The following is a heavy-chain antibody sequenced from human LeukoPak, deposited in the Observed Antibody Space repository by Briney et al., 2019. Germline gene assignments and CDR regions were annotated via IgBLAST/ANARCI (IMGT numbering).Heavy chain of an antibody. CDR2: TNHSGST. CDR3: ARTFYYDSSGYYYAY. J-gene: IGHJ4*02. Sequence: SETLSLTCAVYGGSFSDYYWSWIRRPPGKGLEWIGETNHSGSTNYNPSLKSRVTVSVDTSKNQFSLKLSSVTAADTAVYYCARTFYYDSSGYYYAYWGQGTLVTVSS. CDR1: GGSFSDYY. D-gene: IGHD3-22*01. V-gene: IGHV4-34*01.